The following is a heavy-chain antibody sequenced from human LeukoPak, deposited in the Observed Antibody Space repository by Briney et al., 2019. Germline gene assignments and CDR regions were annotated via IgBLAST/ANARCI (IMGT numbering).Heavy chain of an antibody. CDR3: AKDRGRGSSSWPFDY. D-gene: IGHD6-13*01. V-gene: IGHV3-33*06. CDR1: GFTFSSYG. Sequence: GGSLRLSCAASGFTFSSYGMHWVRQAPGKGLEWVAVIWYDGSNKYYADSVKGRFTISRDNSKNTLYLQMNSLRAEDTAVYYCAKDRGRGSSSWPFDYWGQGTLVTVSS. J-gene: IGHJ4*02. CDR2: IWYDGSNK.